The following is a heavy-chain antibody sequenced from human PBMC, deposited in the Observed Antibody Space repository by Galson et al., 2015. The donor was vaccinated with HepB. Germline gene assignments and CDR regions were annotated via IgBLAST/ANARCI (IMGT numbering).Heavy chain of an antibody. CDR2: IKQDGSAT. D-gene: IGHD4/OR15-4a*01. Sequence: SLRLSCAGSGFTFSSHWMSWVRQVPGKGLEWVANIKQDGSATYYVDFVKGRFTISRDNAKNSLYVEMNSLRAEDTAVYYCVRGAYGAQQYHFDSWGQGTLVTVS. J-gene: IGHJ4*02. CDR3: VRGAYGAQQYHFDS. CDR1: GFTFSSHW. V-gene: IGHV3-7*03.